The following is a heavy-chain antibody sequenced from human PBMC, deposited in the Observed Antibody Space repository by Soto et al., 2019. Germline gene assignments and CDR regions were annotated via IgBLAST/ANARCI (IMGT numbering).Heavy chain of an antibody. Sequence: QVQLVQSGYEVKTPGSSVRVSCKASGGSVSNSAISWLRQAPGQGLEWMGGIIPIFGPAIYARKFQGRFTISADESTGTAYMELNNVRSDDTAVYYCGRGSSLTKVEYWGQGTLVTVSS. CDR2: IIPIFGPA. V-gene: IGHV1-69*01. CDR1: GGSVSNSA. CDR3: GRGSSLTKVEY. D-gene: IGHD6-6*01. J-gene: IGHJ4*02.